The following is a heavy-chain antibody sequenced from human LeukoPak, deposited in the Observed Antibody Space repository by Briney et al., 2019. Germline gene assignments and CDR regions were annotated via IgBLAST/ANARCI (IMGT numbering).Heavy chain of an antibody. D-gene: IGHD3-3*01. J-gene: IGHJ5*02. V-gene: IGHV1-46*01. CDR2: INPSGGST. CDR1: GYTLTSYY. Sequence: ASVKVSCKASGYTLTSYYMHWVRQAPGQGLEWMGVINPSGGSTSYAQNFQGRVTMTRDTSTSTAYMELRSLRSDGTAVYYCARDETAWLRFLEWSPLDPWGQGTLVTVSS. CDR3: ARDETAWLRFLEWSPLDP.